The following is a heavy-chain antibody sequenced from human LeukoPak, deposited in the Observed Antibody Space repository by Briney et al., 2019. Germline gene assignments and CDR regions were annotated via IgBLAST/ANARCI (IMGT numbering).Heavy chain of an antibody. CDR1: GFTFSTYY. CDR2: ITGSSSYI. CDR3: ASGFSSSPYFDY. J-gene: IGHJ4*02. D-gene: IGHD6-6*01. V-gene: IGHV3-21*01. Sequence: TGGSPRLSCAASGFTFSTYYMNWVRQAPGKGLEWVSFITGSSSYIYYTDSVKGRFTISRDNAKNSLFLQMNSLRDEDTAVYYCASGFSSSPYFDYWGQGTLVTVSS.